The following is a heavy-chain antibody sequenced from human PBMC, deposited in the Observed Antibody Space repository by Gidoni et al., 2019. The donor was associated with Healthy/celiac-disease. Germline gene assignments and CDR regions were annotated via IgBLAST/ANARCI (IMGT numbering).Heavy chain of an antibody. CDR1: GYTLTGYY. V-gene: IGHV1-2*04. Sequence: QVQLVKSGAEVMKPGASVKVSCKASGYTLTGYYMHCVRQAPGQGLEWMGWINPNSGGTNHAQKFQGWVTVTRDTSISTAYMELSRLRSDDTAVYYCARGGSYLGDYVYWFDPWGQGTLVTVSS. CDR2: INPNSGGT. D-gene: IGHD4-17*01. J-gene: IGHJ5*02. CDR3: ARGGSYLGDYVYWFDP.